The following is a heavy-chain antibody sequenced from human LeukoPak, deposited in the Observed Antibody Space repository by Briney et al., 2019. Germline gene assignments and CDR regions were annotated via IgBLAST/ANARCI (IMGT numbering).Heavy chain of an antibody. CDR3: ARDHVYGSGSPYYYYGMDV. V-gene: IGHV4-4*07. CDR1: GGSISSFY. D-gene: IGHD3-10*01. Sequence: PSETLSLTCTVSGGSISSFYWSWIRQPAGEGLEWIGRISASGSTNYNPPLMGRVTMSVDTSKNQFSLKLSSVTAADTAVYYCARDHVYGSGSPYYYYGMDVWGQGTTITVSS. CDR2: ISASGST. J-gene: IGHJ6*02.